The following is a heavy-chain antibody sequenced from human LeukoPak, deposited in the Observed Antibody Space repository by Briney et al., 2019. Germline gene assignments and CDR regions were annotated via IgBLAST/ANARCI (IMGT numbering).Heavy chain of an antibody. Sequence: PSETLSLTCTVSGDSISNYYWNWIRQPPGKGLEWIGYIFYSGSTNYNPSLKSRVTISIDTSKNQFSLKLSSVTAADTAGYYCAREGMTTGEFDPWGQGTLVTVSS. CDR2: IFYSGST. CDR1: GDSISNYY. J-gene: IGHJ5*02. CDR3: AREGMTTGEFDP. D-gene: IGHD4-17*01. V-gene: IGHV4-59*01.